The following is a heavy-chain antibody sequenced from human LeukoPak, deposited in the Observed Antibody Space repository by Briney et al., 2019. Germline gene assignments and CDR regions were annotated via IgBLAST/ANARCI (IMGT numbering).Heavy chain of an antibody. J-gene: IGHJ4*02. CDR3: ARSTPRAYYDSSGYSC. D-gene: IGHD3-22*01. Sequence: SETLSLTCTVSGGSISSSSYYWGWIRQPPGKGLEWIGSIYYSGSTYYNPSLKSRVTISVDTSKNQFSLKLSSVTAADTAVYYCARSTPRAYYDSSGYSCWGQGTLVTVSS. V-gene: IGHV4-39*07. CDR1: GGSISSSSYY. CDR2: IYYSGST.